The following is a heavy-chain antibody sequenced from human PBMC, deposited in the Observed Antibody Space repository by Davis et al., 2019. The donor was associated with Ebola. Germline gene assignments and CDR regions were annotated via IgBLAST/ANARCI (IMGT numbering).Heavy chain of an antibody. CDR3: ARNPPQYSGSYYAY. Sequence: PGGSLRLSCAASGFTVDSYYMTWVRQAPGKGLQWVSLIKSGGSTHYADSVKGRFTISRDSSTNMLYLQMNSLRDDDTALYYCARNPPQYSGSYYAYWGQGTLVTVSS. CDR1: GFTVDSYY. J-gene: IGHJ4*02. V-gene: IGHV3-66*01. D-gene: IGHD1-26*01. CDR2: IKSGGST.